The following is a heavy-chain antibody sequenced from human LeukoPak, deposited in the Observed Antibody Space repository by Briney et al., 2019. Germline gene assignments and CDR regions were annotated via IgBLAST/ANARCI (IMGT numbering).Heavy chain of an antibody. D-gene: IGHD2-15*01. J-gene: IGHJ5*02. CDR2: IYPSGTT. V-gene: IGHV4-4*07. CDR1: GGSSSSYY. CDR3: ARGKRGNIVVVVAATPSRWFDP. Sequence: SETLSLTCTVSGGSSSSYYWSWIRQPAGKGLEWIGRIYPSGTTNYNPSLKSRVSMSIDTSKNQFSLKLSSVTAADTAVYYCARGKRGNIVVVVAATPSRWFDPWGQGTLVTVSS.